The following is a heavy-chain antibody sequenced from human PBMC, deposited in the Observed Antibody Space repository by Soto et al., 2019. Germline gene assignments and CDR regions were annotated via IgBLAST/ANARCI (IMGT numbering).Heavy chain of an antibody. CDR1: GYIFTNYY. Sequence: ASVKVSCKASGYIFTNYYIHWVRQAPGQGLEWMAIINPLPTSGSTNYAQKFQGRVTVTRDTSTSTIYMELNSLTSEDTAIYYCARDLTAAAYWGQGALVTVSS. J-gene: IGHJ4*02. CDR3: ARDLTAAAY. D-gene: IGHD6-13*01. V-gene: IGHV1-46*01. CDR2: INPLPTSGST.